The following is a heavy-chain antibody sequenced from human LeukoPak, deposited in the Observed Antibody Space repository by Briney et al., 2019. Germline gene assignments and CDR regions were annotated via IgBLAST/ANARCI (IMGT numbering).Heavy chain of an antibody. D-gene: IGHD2-15*01. CDR3: ASSAAAAQYYFNY. CDR1: GFTFSDYA. J-gene: IGHJ4*02. Sequence: GGSLRLSCAASGFTFSDYAMHWVRQAPGKELEYVSAISSNGGSIHYANSVKGRFTISRDNSKNTLYLQMNSLRAEDTAVYYCASSAAAAQYYFNYWGRGTLVTVSS. CDR2: ISSNGGSI. V-gene: IGHV3-64*01.